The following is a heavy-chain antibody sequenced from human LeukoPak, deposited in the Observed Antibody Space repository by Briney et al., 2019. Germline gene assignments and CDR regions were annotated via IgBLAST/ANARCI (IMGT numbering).Heavy chain of an antibody. CDR3: ATGGYYFDY. V-gene: IGHV3-15*01. CDR2: IKSKYHAGTT. Sequence: GGSLRLSCAASGFTFTNAWMNWVRQAPGKGLEWVGRIKSKYHAGTTDYAAPVKGRFTVSRDDSKDTVYLQMNSLKTEDTAVYYCATGGYYFDYWGQGTLVTVSS. CDR1: GFTFTNAW. J-gene: IGHJ4*02.